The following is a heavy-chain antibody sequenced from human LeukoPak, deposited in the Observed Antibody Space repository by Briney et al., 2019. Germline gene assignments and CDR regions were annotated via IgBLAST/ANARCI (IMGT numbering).Heavy chain of an antibody. D-gene: IGHD3-16*01. CDR2: IYYSGST. V-gene: IGHV4-59*08. J-gene: IGHJ4*02. Sequence: KSSETLSLTCTVSGGSISSYYWSWIRQPPGKGLEWIGYIYYSGSTNYNPSLKSRVTISVDTSKNQFSLKLSSVTAADTAVYYCAKGGGEFDYWGQGTLVTVSS. CDR1: GGSISSYY. CDR3: AKGGGEFDY.